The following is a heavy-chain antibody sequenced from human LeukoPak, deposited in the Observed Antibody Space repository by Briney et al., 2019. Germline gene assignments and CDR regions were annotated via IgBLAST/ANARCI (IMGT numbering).Heavy chain of an antibody. D-gene: IGHD4-17*01. J-gene: IGHJ4*02. CDR3: ARGRVTGDYVRDFDY. CDR2: VSSSGGTI. CDR1: GFTFSSYA. Sequence: GGSLRLSCAASGFTFSSYAMSWVRQAPGKGVEWVSYVSSSGGTILYADSVKGRFTISRDNAKNSLYLQMNSLRAEDTAVYYCARGRVTGDYVRDFDYWGQGTLVTVSS. V-gene: IGHV3-48*03.